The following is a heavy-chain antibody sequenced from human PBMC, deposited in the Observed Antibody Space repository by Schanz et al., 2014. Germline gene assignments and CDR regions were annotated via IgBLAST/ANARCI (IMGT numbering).Heavy chain of an antibody. CDR1: GFTVNTHY. D-gene: IGHD3-10*01. CDR3: ARDLSYYTSGSYGY. J-gene: IGHJ4*02. CDR2: MYINSGST. V-gene: IGHV3-53*01. Sequence: EVQLVESGGGLIQPGGSLRLSCAVSGFTVNTHYMSWVRQAPGKGLEWISSMYINSGSTQYADSVKGRFIISRDSSKNTLFLQMNSLRAEDTAVYYCARDLSYYTSGSYGYWGQGTLVTVSS.